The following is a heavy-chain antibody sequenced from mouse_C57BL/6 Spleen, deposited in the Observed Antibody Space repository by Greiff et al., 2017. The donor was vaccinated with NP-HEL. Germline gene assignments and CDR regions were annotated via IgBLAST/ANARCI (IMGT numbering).Heavy chain of an antibody. CDR2: IHPNSGST. CDR3: AKYYGNSYAMDY. V-gene: IGHV1-64*01. J-gene: IGHJ4*01. CDR1: GYTFTSYW. D-gene: IGHD2-1*01. Sequence: QVQLQQSGAELVKPGASVKLSCKASGYTFTSYWMHWVKQRPGQGLEWIGMIHPNSGSTNYNEKFKSKATLTVDKSSSTAYMQLSSLTSEDSAVYYCAKYYGNSYAMDYWGQGTSVTVSS.